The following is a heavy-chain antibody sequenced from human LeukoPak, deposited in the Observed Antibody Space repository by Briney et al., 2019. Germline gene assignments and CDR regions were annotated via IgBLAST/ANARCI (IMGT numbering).Heavy chain of an antibody. CDR3: AKDLGVIVGATSFDY. J-gene: IGHJ4*02. Sequence: GGSLRLSCAASGFPFSSYTLTWVRQAPGKGLEWVSQISASSNYKYYADSVRDRFTISRDNSRSMLFLQMNSLRAEDTAVYYCAKDLGVIVGATSFDYWGQGTLVTVSS. CDR1: GFPFSSYT. V-gene: IGHV3-23*01. D-gene: IGHD1-26*01. CDR2: ISASSNYK.